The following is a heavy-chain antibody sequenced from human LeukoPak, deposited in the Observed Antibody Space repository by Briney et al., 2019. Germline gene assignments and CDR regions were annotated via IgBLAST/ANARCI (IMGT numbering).Heavy chain of an antibody. CDR1: GGSISSYY. J-gene: IGHJ4*02. Sequence: PSETLSLTCTVSGGSISSYYWSWIRQPPGKGLEWIGYIYYSGSTNYNPSLKSRVTISVDTSKNQFSLKLSSVTAADTAVYYCARVGDSTNFDYWGQGTLVTVSS. CDR2: IYYSGST. D-gene: IGHD2-21*02. V-gene: IGHV4-59*01. CDR3: ARVGDSTNFDY.